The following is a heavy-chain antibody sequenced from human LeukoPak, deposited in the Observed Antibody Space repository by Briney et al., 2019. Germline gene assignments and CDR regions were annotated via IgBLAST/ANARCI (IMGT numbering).Heavy chain of an antibody. CDR3: AKDASSSWYYFDY. CDR2: IWYDGSNK. V-gene: IGHV3-33*06. Sequence: GRSLRLSCAASGFTFSSYGMHWVRQAPGKGLEWVAVIWYDGSNKYYADSVKGRFTISRDNSKNTLYLQMNSLRAEDTAVYYCAKDASSSWYYFDYWGQGTLVTVSS. D-gene: IGHD6-13*01. CDR1: GFTFSSYG. J-gene: IGHJ4*02.